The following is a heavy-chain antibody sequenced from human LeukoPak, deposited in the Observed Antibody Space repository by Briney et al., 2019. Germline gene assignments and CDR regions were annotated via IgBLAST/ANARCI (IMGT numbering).Heavy chain of an antibody. CDR1: GGTFSSYA. CDR2: IIPIFGTA. V-gene: IGHV1-69*05. J-gene: IGHJ4*02. D-gene: IGHD3-3*01. Sequence: GASVKVSCKASGGTFSSYAISWVRQAPGQGLEWMGGIIPIFGTANYAQKFQGRVTITTDESTSTAYMELSSLRSEDTAVYYCATGVLRFLEWLLDYWGQGTLVTVSS. CDR3: ATGVLRFLEWLLDY.